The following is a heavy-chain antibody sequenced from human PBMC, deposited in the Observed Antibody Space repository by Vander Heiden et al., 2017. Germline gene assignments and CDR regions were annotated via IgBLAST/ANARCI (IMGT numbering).Heavy chain of an antibody. J-gene: IGHJ3*02. D-gene: IGHD3-22*01. Sequence: QVQLVESGGGVVQPGRSLRLSCAASGFTFSSYGMHWVRQAPGKGLECVAVIWYDGSNKYYADSVKGRFTIARDNSKNTLYLQRNSMRAEETAVYYCARDKGLMIVGSRTGGDAFDIWGQGTMVTVSS. CDR1: GFTFSSYG. CDR2: IWYDGSNK. CDR3: ARDKGLMIVGSRTGGDAFDI. V-gene: IGHV3-33*01.